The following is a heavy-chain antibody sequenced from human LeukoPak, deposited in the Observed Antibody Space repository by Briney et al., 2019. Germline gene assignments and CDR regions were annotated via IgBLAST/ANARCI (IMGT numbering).Heavy chain of an antibody. V-gene: IGHV1-18*01. CDR3: ARDTISNYYDSTGYFSY. J-gene: IGHJ4*02. CDR1: GYTFTSYG. CDR2: ISAYNGNT. Sequence: ASVKVSCKASGYTFTSYGINWVRQAPGQGLEWMGWISAYNGNTNYAQKPQGRVTMTTDTSTSTVYMELRSLRSDDTAVYYCARDTISNYYDSTGYFSYWGQGTLVTVSS. D-gene: IGHD3-22*01.